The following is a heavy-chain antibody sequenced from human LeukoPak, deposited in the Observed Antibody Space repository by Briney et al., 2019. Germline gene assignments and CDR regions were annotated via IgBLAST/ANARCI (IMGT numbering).Heavy chain of an antibody. CDR1: GGSITSTNY. Sequence: GTLSLTCGVSGGSITSTNYWTWVRQPPGKGLEWIGEVNLQGSTNYNPSLMGRVAISVGMSENHISLQLTSVTAADTAVYYCAREGGPYRPLDYSGQGTLVTVSS. CDR2: VNLQGST. CDR3: AREGGPYRPLDY. V-gene: IGHV4-4*02. J-gene: IGHJ4*02.